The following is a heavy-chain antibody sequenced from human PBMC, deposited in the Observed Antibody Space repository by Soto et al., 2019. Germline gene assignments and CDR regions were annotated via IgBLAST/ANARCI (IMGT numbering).Heavy chain of an antibody. CDR1: GFAFSHYA. CDR2: ISYDGSNK. V-gene: IGHV3-30-3*01. D-gene: IGHD3-16*01. CDR3: AGGGLLSAAFFDY. Sequence: PGGSLRLSCVASGFAFSHYAMHWVRQAPGKGLEWVALISYDGSNKYYADSVKGRFTLSRDNSKNTLYLQLNTLRAEDTALYYCAGGGLLSAAFFDYWGQGALVTVSS. J-gene: IGHJ4*02.